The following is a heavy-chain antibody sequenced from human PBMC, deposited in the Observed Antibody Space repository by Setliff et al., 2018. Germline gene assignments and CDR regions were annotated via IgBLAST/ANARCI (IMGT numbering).Heavy chain of an antibody. CDR1: GYTFTSYD. V-gene: IGHV1-8*03. J-gene: IGHJ6*03. D-gene: IGHD3-3*01. CDR2: MNPNSGNT. CDR3: ARGGGQIHYDFWSGYFSDPQPNYYNYYMDV. Sequence: GASVKVSCKASGYTFTSYDINWVRQATGQGLEWMGWMNPNSGNTGYAQKFQGRVTITRNTSISTAYMELSSLRSEDTAVYYCARGGGQIHYDFWSGYFSDPQPNYYNYYMDVWGKGTTVTVSS.